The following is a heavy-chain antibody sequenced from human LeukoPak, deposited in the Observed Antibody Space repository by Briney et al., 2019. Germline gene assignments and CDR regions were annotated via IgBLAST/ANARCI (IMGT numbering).Heavy chain of an antibody. V-gene: IGHV4-34*01. CDR2: INHSGST. J-gene: IGHJ5*02. D-gene: IGHD3-9*01. CDR1: GGSFSGYY. CDR3: ARGGKGYFDWLLVNWFDP. Sequence: PSETLSLTCAVYGGSFSGYYWSWIRQPPGKGLEWIGEINHSGSTNYNPSLKSRVTISVDTSKNQFSLKLSSVTAADTAVYYCARGGKGYFDWLLVNWFDPWGQRTLVTVSS.